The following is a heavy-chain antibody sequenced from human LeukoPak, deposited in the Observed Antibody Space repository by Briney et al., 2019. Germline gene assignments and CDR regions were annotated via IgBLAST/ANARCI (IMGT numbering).Heavy chain of an antibody. CDR3: ARERSGSGSYHLDY. D-gene: IGHD1-26*01. Sequence: RPGGSLRLSCAASGFTFDDYGMSWVRQAPGKGLEWVSGINWNGGSTGYADSVRGRFTISRDNAKNSLYLQMNSLRAEDTALYYCARERSGSGSYHLDYWGQGTLVTVSS. CDR2: INWNGGST. CDR1: GFTFDDYG. J-gene: IGHJ4*02. V-gene: IGHV3-20*04.